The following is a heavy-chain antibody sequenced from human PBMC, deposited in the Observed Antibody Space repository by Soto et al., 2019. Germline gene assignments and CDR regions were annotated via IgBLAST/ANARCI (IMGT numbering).Heavy chain of an antibody. D-gene: IGHD1-26*01. V-gene: IGHV1-69*06. CDR2: IIPSYGTA. Sequence: QVQLVQSGAEVKKPGSSVKVSCKASGGTFSSYAISWVRQAPGQGLAWLGGIIPSYGTANYAQKYQGRVTITADKSTSTAYMELSSLRSEDTAVYYCARAQSVGWLDGEGMDVWGQGTTVTVSS. CDR3: ARAQSVGWLDGEGMDV. CDR1: GGTFSSYA. J-gene: IGHJ6*02.